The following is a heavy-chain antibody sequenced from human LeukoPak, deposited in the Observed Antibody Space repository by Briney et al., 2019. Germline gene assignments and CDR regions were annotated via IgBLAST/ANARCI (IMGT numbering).Heavy chain of an antibody. D-gene: IGHD6-6*01. CDR3: ARAPGVDLYSSSGMDV. J-gene: IGHJ6*03. CDR2: IKQEGSEK. V-gene: IGHV3-7*01. CDR1: GFIFSSYW. Sequence: GGSLRLSCAASGFIFSSYWMSWVRQAPGKGLEWVAHIKQEGSEKYYVDSVKGRFTISRDNAKNSLYLQMNSLRAEDTAVYYCARAPGVDLYSSSGMDVWGKGTTVTVSS.